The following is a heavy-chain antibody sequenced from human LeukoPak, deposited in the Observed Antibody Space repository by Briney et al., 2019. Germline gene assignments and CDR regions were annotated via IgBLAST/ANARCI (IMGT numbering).Heavy chain of an antibody. J-gene: IGHJ3*02. D-gene: IGHD4-11*01. CDR1: GGSISSSSYY. V-gene: IGHV4-39*07. CDR3: ARDAVSAFDI. CDR2: IYYSGST. Sequence: SETLSLTCTVSGGSISSSSYYWGWIRQPPGKGLEWIGSIYYSGSTYYNPSLKSRVTISVDTSKNQFSLKLSSVTAADTAVYYCARDAVSAFDIWGQGTMVTVSS.